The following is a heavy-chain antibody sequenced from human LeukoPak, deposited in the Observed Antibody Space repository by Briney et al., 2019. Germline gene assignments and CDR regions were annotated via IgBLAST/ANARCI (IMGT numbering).Heavy chain of an antibody. CDR1: GGSISSGGYY. CDR2: FSYSGST. Sequence: PSETLSLTCTVSGGSISSGGYYWSWIRQPPGKGLEWIGYFSYSGSTHYNPSLESRVTISIDTSKNHFSLKLTSVTAADTAVYYCAREVGGTGYYFDYWGQGSLVTVSS. V-gene: IGHV4-61*08. D-gene: IGHD1-26*01. CDR3: AREVGGTGYYFDY. J-gene: IGHJ4*02.